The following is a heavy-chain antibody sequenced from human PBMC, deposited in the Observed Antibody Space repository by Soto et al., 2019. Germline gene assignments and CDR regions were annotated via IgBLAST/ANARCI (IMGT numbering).Heavy chain of an antibody. V-gene: IGHV3-30-3*01. CDR2: ISYDGSNK. J-gene: IGHJ6*02. Sequence: QVQLVESGGGVVQPGRSLRLSCAASGFTFSSYAMHWVRQAPGKGLEWVAVISYDGSNKYYADSVKGRFTISSDNSKNTLYLQMNSLRAEDTAVYYCARDRGELLLYYYYYYGMDVWGQGPTVTVSS. D-gene: IGHD1-26*01. CDR1: GFTFSSYA. CDR3: ARDRGELLLYYYYYYGMDV.